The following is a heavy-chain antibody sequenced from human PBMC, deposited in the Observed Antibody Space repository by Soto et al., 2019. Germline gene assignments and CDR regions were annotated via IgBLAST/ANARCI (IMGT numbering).Heavy chain of an antibody. D-gene: IGHD6-13*01. V-gene: IGHV4-34*01. CDR3: ARGSSIAAAGTFPEKYYFDY. CDR1: GGSFSGYY. CDR2: INHSGST. Sequence: QSQTLSLTCAVYGGSFSGYYWSWIRQPPGKGLEWIGEINHSGSTNYNPSLKSRVTISVDTSKNQFSLKLSSVTAADTAVYYCARGSSIAAAGTFPEKYYFDYWGQGTLVTVSS. J-gene: IGHJ4*02.